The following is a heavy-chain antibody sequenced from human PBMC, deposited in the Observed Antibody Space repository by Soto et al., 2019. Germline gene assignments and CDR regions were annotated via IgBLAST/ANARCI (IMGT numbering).Heavy chain of an antibody. J-gene: IGHJ4*02. CDR3: ARAHCSSTSCYADY. CDR2: IWYDGSNK. CDR1: GFTFSSYG. Sequence: ESGGGVVQPGRSLRLSCAASGFTFSSYGMHWVRQAPGKGLEWVAVIWYDGSNKYYADSVKGRFTISRDNSKNTLYLQMNSLRAEDTAVYYCARAHCSSTSCYADYWGQGTLVTVSS. D-gene: IGHD2-2*01. V-gene: IGHV3-33*01.